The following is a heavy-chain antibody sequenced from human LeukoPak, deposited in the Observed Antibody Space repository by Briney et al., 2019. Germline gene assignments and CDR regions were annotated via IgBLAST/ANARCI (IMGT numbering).Heavy chain of an antibody. CDR2: IYNDGST. V-gene: IGHV3-53*01. J-gene: IGHJ4*02. CDR3: ARVRYYGSGTYFFDY. Sequence: GGSLRLSRAASGFTVSSNYMSWVRQAPGKGLEWVSVIYNDGSTYYMDSVKGRFTISRDNSKNKLYLQMNSLRAEDTAVYFCARVRYYGSGTYFFDYWGQGTLVTVSS. D-gene: IGHD3-10*01. CDR1: GFTVSSNY.